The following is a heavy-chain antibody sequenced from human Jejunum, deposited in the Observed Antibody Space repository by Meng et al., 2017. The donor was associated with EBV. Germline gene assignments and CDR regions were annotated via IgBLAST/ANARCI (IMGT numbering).Heavy chain of an antibody. CDR1: GGSTSSGGYH. D-gene: IGHD3-22*01. CDR3: ARAAYHDSTSYYFDQ. CDR2: TYYNGSP. J-gene: IGHJ4*02. Sequence: QGQLRESGPGLVKPSKTLSLTCAVSGGSTSSGGYHWTWIRQSPGKGLEWIGNTYYNGSPQYNPSLKSRVMISQDTSKNQVSLNLSSVTAADTAVYYCARAAYHDSTSYYFDQWGQGTLVTVSS. V-gene: IGHV4-30-4*01.